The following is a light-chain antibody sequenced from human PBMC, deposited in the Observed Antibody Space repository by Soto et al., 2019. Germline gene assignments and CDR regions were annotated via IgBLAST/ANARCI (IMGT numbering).Light chain of an antibody. Sequence: DIQMTQSPSTLSASVGDRVTITCRASQSITIWLAWYQQKPGKAPNLLIYKASILESGVPSRFSGSGSGTEFTLTITSLQPDDFATYYCQQYSSYSWTFGQWTKVEIK. J-gene: IGKJ1*01. CDR2: KAS. V-gene: IGKV1-5*03. CDR1: QSITIW. CDR3: QQYSSYSWT.